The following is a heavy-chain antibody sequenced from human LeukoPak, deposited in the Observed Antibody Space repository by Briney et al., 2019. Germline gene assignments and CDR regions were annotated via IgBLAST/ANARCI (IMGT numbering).Heavy chain of an antibody. CDR1: GYTFTSYG. D-gene: IGHD1-1*01. CDR3: ARDLGLQLERRYYYYYYGMDV. Sequence: ASVKVSCKASGYTFTSYGISWVRQAPGQGLEWMGWISAYNGNTNYAQKLQGRVTMTTDTSTSTAYMELRSLRSDDTAVYYCARDLGLQLERRYYYYYYGMDVWGQGTTVTVSS. V-gene: IGHV1-18*01. CDR2: ISAYNGNT. J-gene: IGHJ6*02.